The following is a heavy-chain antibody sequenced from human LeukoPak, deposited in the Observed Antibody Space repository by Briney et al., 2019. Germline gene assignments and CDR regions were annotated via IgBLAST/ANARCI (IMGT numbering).Heavy chain of an antibody. CDR1: GGSFSGYY. CDR3: ARIDIVVVPAAIRGAYYYYGMDV. Sequence: PSQTLSLTCAVYGGSFSGYYWSWIRQPPGKGLEWIGEINHSGSTNYNPSLKSRVTISVDTSKNQFSLKLSSVTAADTAVYYCARIDIVVVPAAIRGAYYYYGMDVWGQGTTVTVSS. J-gene: IGHJ6*02. V-gene: IGHV4-34*01. CDR2: INHSGST. D-gene: IGHD2-2*01.